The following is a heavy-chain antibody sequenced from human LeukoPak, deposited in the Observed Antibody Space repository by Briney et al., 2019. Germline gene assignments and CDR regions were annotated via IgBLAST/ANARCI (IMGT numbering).Heavy chain of an antibody. V-gene: IGHV3-9*01. CDR3: AKVYSGYSYGYYDY. D-gene: IGHD5-18*01. Sequence: GGSLRLSCAASGFTFDDYAMHWVRQAPGKGLEWVSGISWNSGSIGYADSVKGRFTISRDNAKNSLYLQMNSLRAEDTALYYCAKVYSGYSYGYYDYWGQGTLVTVSS. J-gene: IGHJ4*02. CDR2: ISWNSGSI. CDR1: GFTFDDYA.